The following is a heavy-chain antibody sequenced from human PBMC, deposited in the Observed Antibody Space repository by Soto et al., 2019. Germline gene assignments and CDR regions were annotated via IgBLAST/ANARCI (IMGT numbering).Heavy chain of an antibody. Sequence: PGESLKISCNGSGYSFTSYWISWVRQMPGKGLEWMGRIDPSDSYTNYSPSFQGHVTISADKSISTAYLQWSSLKASDTAMYYCATLGYCSSTSCGRYGMDVWGQGTTVTVSS. CDR3: ATLGYCSSTSCGRYGMDV. CDR1: GYSFTSYW. CDR2: IDPSDSYT. J-gene: IGHJ6*02. D-gene: IGHD2-2*01. V-gene: IGHV5-10-1*01.